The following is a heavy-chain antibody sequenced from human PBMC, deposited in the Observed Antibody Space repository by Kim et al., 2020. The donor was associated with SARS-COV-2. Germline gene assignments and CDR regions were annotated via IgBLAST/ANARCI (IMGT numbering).Heavy chain of an antibody. D-gene: IGHD2-15*01. J-gene: IGHJ5*02. Sequence: SETLSLTCTVSGGSISSGGYYWSWIRQHPGKGLEWIGYIYYSGSTYYNPSLKSRVTISVDTSKNQFPLKLSSVTAADTAVYYCARVRIFRDYNWFDPWGQGTLVTVSS. V-gene: IGHV4-31*03. CDR1: GGSISSGGYY. CDR2: IYYSGST. CDR3: ARVRIFRDYNWFDP.